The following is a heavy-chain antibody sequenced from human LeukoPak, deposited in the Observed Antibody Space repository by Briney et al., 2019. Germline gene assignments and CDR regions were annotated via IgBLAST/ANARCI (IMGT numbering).Heavy chain of an antibody. J-gene: IGHJ6*02. CDR2: IYYSGST. CDR3: ARTPLAAAGRGDYYYYGMDV. D-gene: IGHD6-13*01. CDR1: GGSISSYY. V-gene: IGHV4-59*01. Sequence: SETLSLTCTVSGGSISSYYWSWIRQPPGKGLEWIGYIYYSGSTNYNPSLKSRVTISVDTSKNQFSLKLSSVTAADTAVYHCARTPLAAAGRGDYYYYGMDVWGQGTTVTVSS.